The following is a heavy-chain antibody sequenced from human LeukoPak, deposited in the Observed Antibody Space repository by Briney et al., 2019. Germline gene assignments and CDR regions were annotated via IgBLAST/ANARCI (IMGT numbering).Heavy chain of an antibody. J-gene: IGHJ4*02. CDR1: GFTFSSYS. D-gene: IGHD5-24*01. CDR2: ISSSSSYI. Sequence: GGSLRLSCAASGFTFSSYSMNWVRQAPGKGLEWFSSISSSSSYIYYADSVKGRFTISRGNAKNSLYLQMNSLRAEDTAVYYCARARWMATAVVYWGQGTLVTVSS. CDR3: ARARWMATAVVY. V-gene: IGHV3-21*01.